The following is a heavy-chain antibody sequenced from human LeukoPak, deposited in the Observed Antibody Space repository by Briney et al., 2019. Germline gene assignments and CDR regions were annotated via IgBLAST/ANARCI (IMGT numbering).Heavy chain of an antibody. CDR3: ARVVGYCTNGVCKHDY. D-gene: IGHD2-8*01. CDR2: MNPNSGNT. CDR1: GYTFTSYD. V-gene: IGHV1-8*01. J-gene: IGHJ4*02. Sequence: ASVKVSCKASGYTFTSYDINWVRQATGQGLEWMGWMNPNSGNTGYAQKFQGRVTMTRNTSISTAYMELSSLRSEDTAVYYCARVVGYCTNGVCKHDYWGQGTLVTVSS.